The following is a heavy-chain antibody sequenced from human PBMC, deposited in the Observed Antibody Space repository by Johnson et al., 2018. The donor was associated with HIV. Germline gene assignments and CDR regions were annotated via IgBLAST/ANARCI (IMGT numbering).Heavy chain of an antibody. V-gene: IGHV3-30*04. Sequence: QVQLVESGGGVVQPGRSLRLSCAASGFTFSSYAMHWVRQAPGKGLEWVAVISYDGSNKYYADSVKGRFTISRDTSKNTLYLQLNSRRAEDTAVYYCAREKIRAFDIWGQGTMVTVSS. CDR3: AREKIRAFDI. J-gene: IGHJ3*02. CDR1: GFTFSSYA. CDR2: ISYDGSNK.